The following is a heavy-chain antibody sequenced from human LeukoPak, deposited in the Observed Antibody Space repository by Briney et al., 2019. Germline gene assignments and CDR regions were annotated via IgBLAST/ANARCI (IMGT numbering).Heavy chain of an antibody. CDR2: INHSGST. Sequence: SETLSLTCAVYGGSFSGYYWSWIRQPPEKGLEWIGEINHSGSTNYNPSLKSRVTISVDTSKNQFSLKLSSVTAADTAVYYCARGGGPSGYYFDYWGQGTLVTVSS. D-gene: IGHD3-22*01. CDR3: ARGGGPSGYYFDY. J-gene: IGHJ4*02. CDR1: GGSFSGYY. V-gene: IGHV4-34*01.